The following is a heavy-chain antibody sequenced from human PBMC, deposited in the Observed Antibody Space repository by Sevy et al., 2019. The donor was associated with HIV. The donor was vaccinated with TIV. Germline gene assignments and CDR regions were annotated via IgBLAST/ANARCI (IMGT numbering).Heavy chain of an antibody. CDR3: ARDLYCSGGSCYSMGHYYYYGMDV. V-gene: IGHV1-18*01. CDR2: ISAYNGNT. D-gene: IGHD2-15*01. Sequence: ASVKVSCKASGYTFTSYGISWVRQAPGQGLEWMGWISAYNGNTNYAQKLQGRVTMTTDTSTSTAYMELRSLRSDHTAVYYCARDLYCSGGSCYSMGHYYYYGMDVWGQGTTVTVSS. CDR1: GYTFTSYG. J-gene: IGHJ6*02.